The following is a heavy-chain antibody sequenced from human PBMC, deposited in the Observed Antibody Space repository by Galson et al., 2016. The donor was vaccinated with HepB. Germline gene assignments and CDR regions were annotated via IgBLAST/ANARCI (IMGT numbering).Heavy chain of an antibody. CDR3: VRDHSVVPTTAYNWFDP. J-gene: IGHJ5*02. CDR1: GFAFSSHW. D-gene: IGHD4-23*01. Sequence: LSLSCAASGFAFSSHWMHWVRQDLGKGLVWVSRINSDGTISNYADSVKGRFTISRDNAKNTLYLQMNSLRAEDTAVYFCVRDHSVVPTTAYNWFDPWGRGTLVTVSS. V-gene: IGHV3-74*01. CDR2: INSDGTIS.